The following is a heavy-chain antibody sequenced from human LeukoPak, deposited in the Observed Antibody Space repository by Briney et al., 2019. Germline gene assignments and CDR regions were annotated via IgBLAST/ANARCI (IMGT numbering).Heavy chain of an antibody. V-gene: IGHV1-69*05. CDR1: GCTFSSYA. D-gene: IGHD6-6*01. CDR3: AIAARPGFGYYYYYMDV. Sequence: PAASVKVSCKASGCTFSSYAISWVRHAPGQGLEWMGGIIPIFGTANYAQKFQGRVTITTDESTSTAYMELSSLRSEDTAVYYCAIAARPGFGYYYYYMDVWGKGTTVTVSS. CDR2: IIPIFGTA. J-gene: IGHJ6*03.